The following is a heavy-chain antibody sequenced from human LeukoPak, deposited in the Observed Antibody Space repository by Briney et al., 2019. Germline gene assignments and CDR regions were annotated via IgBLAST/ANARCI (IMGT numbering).Heavy chain of an antibody. Sequence: PGGSLRLSCAASGFTFSTYWMSWVRQAPGKGLECVANIKQDGSDKYYVDSVKGRFTISRDNAKNSLYLQMNSLRAEDTAVYYCARDPMIRGVILDYWGQGTLVTVSS. CDR2: IKQDGSDK. D-gene: IGHD3-10*01. CDR1: GFTFSTYW. CDR3: ARDPMIRGVILDY. V-gene: IGHV3-7*05. J-gene: IGHJ4*02.